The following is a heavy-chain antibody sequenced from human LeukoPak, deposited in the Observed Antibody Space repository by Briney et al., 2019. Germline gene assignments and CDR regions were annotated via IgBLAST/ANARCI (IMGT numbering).Heavy chain of an antibody. Sequence: PGGSLRLSCAASGFTFSSYSMNWVRQAPGKGLEWVSYISSSSSTIYYADSVKGRFTISRDNAKNSLYLQMNSLRAVDTAVYYCARDCSSTSCSGGLPFYGMDVWGQGTTVTVSS. CDR1: GFTFSSYS. V-gene: IGHV3-48*04. CDR3: ARDCSSTSCSGGLPFYGMDV. J-gene: IGHJ6*02. CDR2: ISSSSSTI. D-gene: IGHD2-2*01.